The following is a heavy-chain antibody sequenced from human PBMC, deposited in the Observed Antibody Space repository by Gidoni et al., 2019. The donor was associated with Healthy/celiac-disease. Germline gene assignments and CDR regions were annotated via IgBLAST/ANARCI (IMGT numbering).Heavy chain of an antibody. J-gene: IGHJ6*02. CDR2: MNPNSGNP. CDR1: GYTCTSYH. CDR3: ARVSVDYSGYYGMDV. V-gene: IGHV1-8*01. D-gene: IGHD2-21*01. Sequence: QVQQAQSGAEVKKPGASVKVSRKAAGYTCTSYHINWVRQATGQGLEWVGWMNPNSGNPGYAQKFQGRVPMTRNTSISTAYMELSSLRSEDTAVYYCARVSVDYSGYYGMDVWGQGTSVTVSS.